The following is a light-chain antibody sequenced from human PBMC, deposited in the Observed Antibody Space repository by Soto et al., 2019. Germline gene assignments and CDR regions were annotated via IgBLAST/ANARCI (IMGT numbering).Light chain of an antibody. CDR2: DVS. CDR1: NSDVGGYNY. V-gene: IGLV2-8*01. CDR3: SSSAGSNNPFV. Sequence: QSALTQPPSASGSPGQSVTISCTGTNSDVGGYNYVSWYQQHPGKAPKLMIYDVSKRPSGVPDRFSGSKSGNTASLTVSGLQAEDEADYYCSSSAGSNNPFVFGTGTKLTVL. J-gene: IGLJ1*01.